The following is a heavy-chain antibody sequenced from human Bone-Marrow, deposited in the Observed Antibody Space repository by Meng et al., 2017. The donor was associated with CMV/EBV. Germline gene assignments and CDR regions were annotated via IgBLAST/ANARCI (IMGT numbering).Heavy chain of an antibody. D-gene: IGHD2-2*01. CDR1: GYTFTSYG. CDR3: ARDRRSCSSTSCYLGYYYGMDV. J-gene: IGHJ6*02. CDR2: INPNSGGT. V-gene: IGHV1-2*02. Sequence: ASVKVSCKASGYTFTSYGISWVRQAPGQGLEWMGWINPNSGGTNYAQKFQGRVTMTRDTSISTAYMELSRLRSDDTAVYYCARDRRSCSSTSCYLGYYYGMDVWGQGTTVTVSS.